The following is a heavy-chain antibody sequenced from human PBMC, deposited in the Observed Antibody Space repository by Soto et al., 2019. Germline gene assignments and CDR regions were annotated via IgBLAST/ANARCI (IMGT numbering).Heavy chain of an antibody. CDR3: ARVFYDSSGYYYPDAFDI. D-gene: IGHD3-22*01. CDR1: GFTFSSYW. Sequence: GGSLRLSCAASGFTFSSYWMSWVRQAPGKGLEWVANIKQDGSEKYYVDSVKGRFTISRDNAKNSLYLQMNSLRAEDTAVYYSARVFYDSSGYYYPDAFDIRAQGTTVTVSS. J-gene: IGHJ3*02. V-gene: IGHV3-7*01. CDR2: IKQDGSEK.